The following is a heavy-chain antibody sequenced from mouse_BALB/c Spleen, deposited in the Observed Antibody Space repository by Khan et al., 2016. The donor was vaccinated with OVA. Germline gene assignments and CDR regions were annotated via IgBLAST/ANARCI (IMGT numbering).Heavy chain of an antibody. CDR3: ARVYRGDFDY. V-gene: IGHV3-2*02. CDR1: GYSITSDYA. D-gene: IGHD2-14*01. CDR2: ISYSGNT. Sequence: VQLKESGPGLVKPSQSLSLTCTVTGYSITSDYAWNWIRQFPGNKLEWMGYISYSGNTKYNPSLKSRFSITRDTSKNQFFLQLNSVTIEDTATYYCARVYRGDFDYWGQGTTLTVSS. J-gene: IGHJ2*01.